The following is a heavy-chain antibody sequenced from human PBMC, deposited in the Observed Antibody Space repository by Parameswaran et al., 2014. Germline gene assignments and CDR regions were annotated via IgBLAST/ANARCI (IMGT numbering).Heavy chain of an antibody. Sequence: WVRQAPGQGLEWLGGISPISYKPEYAEQFQGRLTITADESTGTAYMELSSLRSEDTAVYYCAREFITPAELDYYYHGMDVWGQGTTVTVSS. V-gene: IGHV1-69*01. CDR2: ISPISYKP. CDR3: AREFITPAELDYYYHGMDV. J-gene: IGHJ6*02. D-gene: IGHD1-14*01.